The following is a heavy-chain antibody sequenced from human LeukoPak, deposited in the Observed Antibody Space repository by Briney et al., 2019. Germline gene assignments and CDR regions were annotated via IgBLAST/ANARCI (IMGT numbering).Heavy chain of an antibody. V-gene: IGHV1-69*13. J-gene: IGHJ5*02. CDR3: ARDARHRYCSSTSCYRGWLDP. CDR2: IIPIFGTA. Sequence: ASVKVSCKASGYTFTNYAMNWVRQAPGQGLEWMGGIIPIFGTANYAQKFQGRVTITADESTSTAYMELSSLRSEDTAVYYCARDARHRYCSSTSCYRGWLDPWGQGTLVTVSS. CDR1: GYTFTNYA. D-gene: IGHD2-2*01.